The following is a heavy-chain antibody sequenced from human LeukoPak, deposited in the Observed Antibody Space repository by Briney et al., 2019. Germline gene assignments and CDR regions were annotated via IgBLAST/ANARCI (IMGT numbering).Heavy chain of an antibody. CDR1: GFTFDDYA. J-gene: IGHJ3*02. CDR2: ISWNSGTI. D-gene: IGHD6-13*01. V-gene: IGHV3-9*01. Sequence: GGSLRLSCAASGFTFDDYAMHWVRQAPGKGLEWVSGISWNSGTIGYADSVKGRFTISRDNTKNSLYLQMNSLRAEDTALYYCVSRWSEGAFDIWGQGTMVTVSS. CDR3: VSRWSEGAFDI.